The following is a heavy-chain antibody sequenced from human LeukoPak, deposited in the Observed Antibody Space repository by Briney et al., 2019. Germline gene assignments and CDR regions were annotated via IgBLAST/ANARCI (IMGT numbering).Heavy chain of an antibody. J-gene: IGHJ4*02. CDR3: ARGYCSSTSCYYSDY. CDR1: GYSFTSHW. CDR2: IYPGDSDT. D-gene: IGHD2-2*01. V-gene: IGHV5-51*01. Sequence: GESLKISCKGSGYSFTSHWVGWVRQMPGKGLEWMGIIYPGDSDTRYSPSFQGQVTISADKSISTAYLQWSSLTASDTAMYYCARGYCSSTSCYYSDYWGQGTLVTVSS.